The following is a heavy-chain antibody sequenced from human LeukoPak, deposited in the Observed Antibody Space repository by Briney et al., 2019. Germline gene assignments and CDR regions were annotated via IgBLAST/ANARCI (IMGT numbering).Heavy chain of an antibody. CDR3: ASSPPVFVAVAGTGSSY. J-gene: IGHJ4*02. CDR2: ISSSSSCI. V-gene: IGHV3-21*01. D-gene: IGHD6-19*01. CDR1: GFTFSSYS. Sequence: GGSLRLSCAASGFTFSSYSMNWVRQAPGKGLEWVSSISSSSSCIYYADSVKGRFTISRDNAKNSLYLQMNSLRAEDTAVYYCASSPPVFVAVAGTGSSYWGQGTLVTVSS.